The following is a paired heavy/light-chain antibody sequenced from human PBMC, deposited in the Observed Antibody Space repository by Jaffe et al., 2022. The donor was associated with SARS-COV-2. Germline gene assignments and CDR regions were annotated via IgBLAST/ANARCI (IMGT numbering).Light chain of an antibody. CDR2: AAS. J-gene: IGKJ4*01. CDR3: QQYNSYPPT. V-gene: IGKV1-16*02. CDR1: QGISNY. Sequence: DIQMTQSPSSLSASVGDRVTITCRASQGISNYLAWFQQKPGKAPKSLIYAASSLQSGVPSKFSGSGSGTDFTLTISSLQPEDFATYYCQQYNSYPPTFGGGTKVEIK.
Heavy chain of an antibody. CDR3: ARTRPIAYYYDSRDLEDWFDP. CDR2: INAGNGNT. Sequence: QVQLVQSGAEVKKPGASVKVSCKASGYTFTSYAMHWVRQAPGQRLEWMGWINAGNGNTKYSQKFQGRVTITRDTSASTAYMELSSLRSEDTAVYYCARTRPIAYYYDSRDLEDWFDPWGQGTLVTVSS. D-gene: IGHD3-22*01. V-gene: IGHV1-3*01. CDR1: GYTFTSYA. J-gene: IGHJ5*02.